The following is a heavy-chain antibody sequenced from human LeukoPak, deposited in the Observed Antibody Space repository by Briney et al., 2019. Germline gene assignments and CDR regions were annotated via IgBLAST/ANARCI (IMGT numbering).Heavy chain of an antibody. V-gene: IGHV3-30*18. CDR1: GFTFSGYG. J-gene: IGHJ6*02. Sequence: GRSLRLSCAASGFTFSGYGMHWVRQAPGKGLEWAAVISYDGHNEYYGDSVKGRFTISRDNSKNTVFLQMNSLRAEDTAVYYCAKGVGYGGMDVWGQGTTVTVSS. CDR3: AKGVGYGGMDV. D-gene: IGHD2-8*01. CDR2: ISYDGHNE.